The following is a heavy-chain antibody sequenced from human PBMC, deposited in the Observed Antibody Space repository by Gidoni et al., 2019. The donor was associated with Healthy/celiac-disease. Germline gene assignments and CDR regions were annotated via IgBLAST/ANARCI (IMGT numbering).Heavy chain of an antibody. Sequence: QVQPVESGGGVVQPGRSLRLSCEASGFTCSSYGMHWVRQAPGKGLEWVAVIWYDGSNKYYADSVKGRFTISRDNSKNTLYLQMNSLRAEDTAVYYCARERESEWVEYSSSWVYYGMDVWGQGTTVTVSS. CDR1: GFTCSSYG. V-gene: IGHV3-33*01. D-gene: IGHD6-6*01. J-gene: IGHJ6*02. CDR3: ARERESEWVEYSSSWVYYGMDV. CDR2: IWYDGSNK.